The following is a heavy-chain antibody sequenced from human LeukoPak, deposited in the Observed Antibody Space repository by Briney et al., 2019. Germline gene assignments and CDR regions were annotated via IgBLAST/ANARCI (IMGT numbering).Heavy chain of an antibody. J-gene: IGHJ4*02. Sequence: GGSLRLSCAASGFTFSSYAMSWVRQALGQGLEWVSAISGGGVAKYYADSVKGRFTISRDDSKNTLYLQLNSLRAEDTAVYYCAKEGNYYYDSSSDHWGQGTLVTVSS. D-gene: IGHD3-22*01. V-gene: IGHV3-23*01. CDR1: GFTFSSYA. CDR3: AKEGNYYYDSSSDH. CDR2: ISGGGVAK.